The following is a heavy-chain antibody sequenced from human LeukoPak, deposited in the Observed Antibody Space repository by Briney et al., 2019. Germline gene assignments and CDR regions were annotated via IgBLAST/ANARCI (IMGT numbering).Heavy chain of an antibody. V-gene: IGHV4-59*01. CDR3: ARLGRAAGTSISYWYFDL. CDR1: GGSISSDY. CDR2: ISSSGTT. D-gene: IGHD6-13*01. J-gene: IGHJ2*01. Sequence: PSETLSLTCTVSGGSISSDYWSWIRQPPGKGLECVAHISSSGTTNYNPSLKSRVTISVDTSKNQFSLKVSSVSAADTAVYYCARLGRAAGTSISYWYFDLWGRGTLVTVSS.